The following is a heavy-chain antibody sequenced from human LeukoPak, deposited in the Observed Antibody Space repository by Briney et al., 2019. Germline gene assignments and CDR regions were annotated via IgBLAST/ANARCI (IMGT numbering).Heavy chain of an antibody. CDR1: GGSFSGYY. CDR3: ARQGTMIVPGPDYFDY. J-gene: IGHJ4*02. CDR2: IYYSGST. Sequence: SETLSLTCAVYGGSFSGYYWSWIRQPPGKGLEWIGYIYYSGSTNYNPSLKSRVTISVDTSKNQFSLKLSSVTAADTAVYYCARQGTMIVPGPDYFDYWGQGTLVTVSS. D-gene: IGHD3-22*01. V-gene: IGHV4-59*08.